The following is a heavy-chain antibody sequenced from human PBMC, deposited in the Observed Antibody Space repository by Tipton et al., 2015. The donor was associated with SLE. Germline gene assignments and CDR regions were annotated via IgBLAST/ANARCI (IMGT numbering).Heavy chain of an antibody. CDR3: ARMDYFDSSVADAFDL. Sequence: TLSLTCAVYGGSFRGYYWGWIRQPPGKGLEWIGTIYDTENTHYNPSLKSRVTMSVDTSKNHFSLKVNSVTAADTAVYYCARMDYFDSSVADAFDLWGQGTMVTVSS. D-gene: IGHD3-22*01. CDR1: GGSFRGYY. V-gene: IGHV4-34*01. J-gene: IGHJ3*01. CDR2: IYDTENT.